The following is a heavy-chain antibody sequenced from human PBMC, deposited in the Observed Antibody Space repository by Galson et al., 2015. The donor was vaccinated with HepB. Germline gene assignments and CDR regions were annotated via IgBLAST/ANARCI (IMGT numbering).Heavy chain of an antibody. CDR3: AKEEDQLLCQIDY. V-gene: IGHV3-23*01. CDR2: ISVSGGST. CDR1: GLTFSSYA. Sequence: SLRLSCAASGLTFSSYAMSWVRQAPGKGLEWVSGISVSGGSTYYADSVKGRFTISRDNSKNTLYLQMNSLRAEDTAVYYCAKEEDQLLCQIDYWGQGTLVTVSS. J-gene: IGHJ4*02. D-gene: IGHD2-2*01.